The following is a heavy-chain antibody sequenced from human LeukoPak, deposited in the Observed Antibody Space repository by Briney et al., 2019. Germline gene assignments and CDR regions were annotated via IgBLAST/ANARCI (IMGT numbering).Heavy chain of an antibody. V-gene: IGHV3-30*04. CDR1: GFTFSSYA. D-gene: IGHD3-22*01. CDR2: ISYDGSNK. Sequence: GGSLRLSCAASGFTFSSYAMHWVRQAPGKGLEWVAVISYDGSNKYYADSVKGRFTISRDNSKNTLYLQMNSLRAEDTAVYYCARDRKTYYYDSSGYCLNYWGQGTLVTVSS. CDR3: ARDRKTYYYDSSGYCLNY. J-gene: IGHJ4*02.